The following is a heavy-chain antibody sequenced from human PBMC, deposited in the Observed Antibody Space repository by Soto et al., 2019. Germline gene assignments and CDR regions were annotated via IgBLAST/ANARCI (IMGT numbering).Heavy chain of an antibody. D-gene: IGHD2-2*01. CDR3: AREASVLIPAAQPSRFDS. CDR1: GYSFMKYG. Sequence: ASVKVSCKGFGYSFMKYGINWVRQAPGEGLEWVGWISPYSGYSHSAQKFHGRLTLTTDTAASTAYMGLRILRSADTAFYYCAREASVLIPAAQPSRFDSWGQGTLVTVSS. CDR2: ISPYSGYS. V-gene: IGHV1-18*01. J-gene: IGHJ4*02.